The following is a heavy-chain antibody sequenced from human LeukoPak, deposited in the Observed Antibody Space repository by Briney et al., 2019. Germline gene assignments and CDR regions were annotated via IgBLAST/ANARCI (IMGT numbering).Heavy chain of an antibody. J-gene: IGHJ4*02. CDR1: GFTFSSYG. Sequence: GGSLRLSCSGSGFTFSSYGMHWVRQAPGKGLEYVSAISSDGGSTYYGDSVKGRFTISRDNSRNSLYLRMSSLSTEDTAVYYCVKGRGVLTTVTAHYFDYWGRGTLVTVSS. V-gene: IGHV3-64D*09. CDR3: VKGRGVLTTVTAHYFDY. D-gene: IGHD4-17*01. CDR2: ISSDGGST.